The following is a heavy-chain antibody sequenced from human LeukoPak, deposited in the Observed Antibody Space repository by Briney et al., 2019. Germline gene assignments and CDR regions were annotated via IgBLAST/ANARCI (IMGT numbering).Heavy chain of an antibody. J-gene: IGHJ4*02. CDR3: ARDAAVALDY. V-gene: IGHV4-34*01. CDR1: GGSFSGYY. CDR2: INHSGST. Sequence: SETLSLTCAVYGGSFSGYYWSWIRQPPGKGLEWIGEINHSGSTNYNPSLKSRVTISVDTSKNQFSLKLSSVTAADTAVYYCARDAAVALDYWGQGTLVTVSS. D-gene: IGHD6-19*01.